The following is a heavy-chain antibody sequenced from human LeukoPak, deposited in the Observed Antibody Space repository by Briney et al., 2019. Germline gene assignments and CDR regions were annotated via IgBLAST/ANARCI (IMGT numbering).Heavy chain of an antibody. V-gene: IGHV1-69*05. CDR3: ARGGGYCSGGSCYLLLDFDY. CDR1: GGTFSSYA. CDR2: IIPIFGTA. Sequence: SSVKVSCKASGGTFSSYAISWVRQAPGQGLEWMGGIIPIFGTANYAQKFQGRVTITRDTSASTAYMELSSLRSEDTAVYYCARGGGYCSGGSCYLLLDFDYWGQGTLVTVSS. J-gene: IGHJ4*02. D-gene: IGHD2-15*01.